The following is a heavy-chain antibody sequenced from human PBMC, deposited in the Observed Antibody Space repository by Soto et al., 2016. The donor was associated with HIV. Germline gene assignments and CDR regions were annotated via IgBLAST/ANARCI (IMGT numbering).Heavy chain of an antibody. CDR1: GFSFSSYD. J-gene: IGHJ4*02. V-gene: IGHV3-13*04. D-gene: IGHD2-15*01. CDR2: IGTAGDT. Sequence: EVQLVESGGGLVQPGGSLRLSCAASGFSFSSYDMHWVRQATGKGLEWVSTIGTAGDTYYPGSVKGRFTISRENAKNSLYLQMNSLRAGDTAVYYCARGSGVGDYCRRLDYWGQGPWSRLL. CDR3: ARGSGVGDYCRRLDY.